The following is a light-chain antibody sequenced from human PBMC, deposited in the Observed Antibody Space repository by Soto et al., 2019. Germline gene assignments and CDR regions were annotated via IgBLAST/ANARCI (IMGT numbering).Light chain of an antibody. CDR1: QSLGGN. CDR3: QQYSNWPPWT. Sequence: EIVMTQSPATLAVSPGATATLSCRASQSLGGNLAWYQQKPGQGPRLLIFRASSRATGVPARFSASGSGTEFTLTISGLQSEDFAIYYCQQYSNWPPWTFGPGTKVEIK. CDR2: RAS. J-gene: IGKJ1*01. V-gene: IGKV3-15*01.